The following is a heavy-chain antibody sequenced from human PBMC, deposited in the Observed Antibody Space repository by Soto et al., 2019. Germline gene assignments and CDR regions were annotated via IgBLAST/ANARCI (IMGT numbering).Heavy chain of an antibody. CDR3: AKKVNSGSGSQFFDY. D-gene: IGHD3-10*01. Sequence: GGSLRLSCTVSEVSVSTKYMSWVRQAPGEGLEWVSVIYGGGSTYYADSVRGRFTISRDNSKNTLFLQMNSLRAEDTAIYYCAKKVNSGSGSQFFDYWDQGTLVTVSS. V-gene: IGHV3-53*01. CDR2: IYGGGST. CDR1: EVSVSTKY. J-gene: IGHJ4*02.